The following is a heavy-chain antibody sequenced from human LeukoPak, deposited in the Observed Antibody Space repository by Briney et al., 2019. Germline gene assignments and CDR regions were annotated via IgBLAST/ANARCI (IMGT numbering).Heavy chain of an antibody. Sequence: ASVKVSCKASGYTFSNYGIGWVRQAPGQGLEWMGRISAYNGNTNYAQKVQGRVTMTTDTSASTVYMEMRSLTSDDTAVYYCARDLDQYNGRFGGFGHDFWGQGTLVTVSS. CDR2: ISAYNGNT. J-gene: IGHJ4*02. CDR1: GYTFSNYG. V-gene: IGHV1-18*01. CDR3: ARDLDQYNGRFGGFGHDF. D-gene: IGHD3-10*01.